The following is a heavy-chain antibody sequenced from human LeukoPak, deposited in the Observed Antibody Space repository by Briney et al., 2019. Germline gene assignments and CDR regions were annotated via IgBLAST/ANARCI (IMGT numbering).Heavy chain of an antibody. Sequence: GGSLRLSCAASGFTFISYWMYWVRQAPGKGLVWVSRINGDGSSTSYADSVKGRFTISRDNTKNTLFLQMNSLRAEDTAVYYCARRYCGSPSCVNWLDTWGQGALVTVSS. CDR1: GFTFISYW. D-gene: IGHD2-2*01. J-gene: IGHJ5*02. V-gene: IGHV3-74*01. CDR3: ARRYCGSPSCVNWLDT. CDR2: INGDGSST.